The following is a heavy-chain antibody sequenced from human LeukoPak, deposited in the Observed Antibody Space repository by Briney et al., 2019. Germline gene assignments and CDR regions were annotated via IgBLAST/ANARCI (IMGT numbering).Heavy chain of an antibody. CDR1: GFIHSIFG. V-gene: IGHV3-30*03. CDR2: ISYDGSNK. Sequence: PGGSLRLSCASSGFIHSIFGMQWVCQAPGKGLEGVAVISYDGSNKYYADSVKGRFTISRDNSKNTLYLQMNSLRAKDTAVYYCATAVKGYRYFNYWGQGTLVTVSS. J-gene: IGHJ4*02. CDR3: ATAVKGYRYFNY. D-gene: IGHD3-16*02.